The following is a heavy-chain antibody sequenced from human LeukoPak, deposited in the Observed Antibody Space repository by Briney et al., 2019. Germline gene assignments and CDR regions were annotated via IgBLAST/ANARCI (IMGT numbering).Heavy chain of an antibody. CDR2: IRHDGGHL. Sequence: PGGSLRLSCAASGFGFSSYAMHWVRQAPGKGLEWVAFIRHDGGHLYHGDSVKGRFTISRDNSKSTLYLEMTSLRPEDTAVYYCATYSSLNRREFQFWGQGTLLTVSS. CDR1: GFGFSSYA. CDR3: ATYSSLNRREFQF. V-gene: IGHV3-30*02. D-gene: IGHD3-22*01. J-gene: IGHJ1*01.